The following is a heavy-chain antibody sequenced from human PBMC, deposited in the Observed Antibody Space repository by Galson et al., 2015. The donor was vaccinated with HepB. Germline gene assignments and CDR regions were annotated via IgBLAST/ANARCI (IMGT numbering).Heavy chain of an antibody. J-gene: IGHJ3*02. D-gene: IGHD4/OR15-4a*01. CDR1: GFSFSSYA. Sequence: SLRLSCAASGFSFSSYAMTWVRQAPGKGLEWVSSISGNGGDTKYGDSVKGRFTIARDNAKNTMWLQMNSLRAEDTAVYYCATTKFGSGAYWTFDIWGQGTLVTVSS. V-gene: IGHV3-23*01. CDR2: ISGNGGDT. CDR3: ATTKFGSGAYWTFDI.